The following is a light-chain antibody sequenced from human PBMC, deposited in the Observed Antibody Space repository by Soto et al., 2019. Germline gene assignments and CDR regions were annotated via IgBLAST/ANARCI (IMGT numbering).Light chain of an antibody. Sequence: DIQMTQSPSTLSASVGYRVTITCRASQSISSWLAWYQQKPGKAPKLLIYDASSLESGVPSRFSGSGSGTEFPLTISSLQPDDFATYYCQQYNSYPWTFGQGTKLEIK. CDR3: QQYNSYPWT. CDR1: QSISSW. CDR2: DAS. J-gene: IGKJ1*01. V-gene: IGKV1-5*01.